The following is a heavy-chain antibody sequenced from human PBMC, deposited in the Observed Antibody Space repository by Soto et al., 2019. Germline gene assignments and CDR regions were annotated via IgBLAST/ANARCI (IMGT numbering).Heavy chain of an antibody. V-gene: IGHV3-30*18. Sequence: QVQLVESGGGVVQPGRSLRLSCAASGFTFSSFGMHWVRQAPGKGLEWVAVISYDGSNKYYADSVKGRFTISRDNSRNTLYLQMNSLRAEDTAVYYCANFDYWGQGTLVTVSS. CDR1: GFTFSSFG. CDR3: ANFDY. CDR2: ISYDGSNK. J-gene: IGHJ4*02.